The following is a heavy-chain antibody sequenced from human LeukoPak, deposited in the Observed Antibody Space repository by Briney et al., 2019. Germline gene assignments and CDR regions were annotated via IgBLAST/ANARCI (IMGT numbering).Heavy chain of an antibody. CDR1: GFTFSSYS. V-gene: IGHV3-21*04. Sequence: GGSLRLSCVPSGFTFSSYSMNWVRQAPGKGLEWVSSISSATSYIYYADSVKGRFTISRDNAKNSLYLQMNSLRAEDTAVYYCAKGYYDYVWGSYYFDYWGQGTLVTVSS. CDR2: ISSATSYI. D-gene: IGHD3-16*01. J-gene: IGHJ4*02. CDR3: AKGYYDYVWGSYYFDY.